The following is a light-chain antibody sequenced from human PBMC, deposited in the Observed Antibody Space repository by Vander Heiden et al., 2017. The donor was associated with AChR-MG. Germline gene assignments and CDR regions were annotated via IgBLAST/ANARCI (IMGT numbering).Light chain of an antibody. CDR2: NES. V-gene: IGLV3-21*02. CDR1: NIGTKS. CDR3: QVWDSRTEHGV. Sequence: SYVLTQPPSMSVAPGETARITCGGNNIGTKSVHWYQQRPGQAPVWVVCNESDRPSGIPERFSGSNSGNTATLTISRVEAGDEADYYCQVWDSRTEHGVFGGGTKLTVL. J-gene: IGLJ3*02.